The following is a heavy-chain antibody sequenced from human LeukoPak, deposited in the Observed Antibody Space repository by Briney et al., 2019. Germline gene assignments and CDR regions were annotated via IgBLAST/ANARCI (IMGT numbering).Heavy chain of an antibody. Sequence: ASVKVSCKASGYTFPSYFMHWVRQAPGQGLEWMGIINPTGGSTIYAQKFQGRVTVTRDTSTSTVHMELSGLRSEDTAVYYCARDQEGFDYWGQGTLVTVSS. CDR1: GYTFPSYF. J-gene: IGHJ4*02. CDR3: ARDQEGFDY. V-gene: IGHV1-46*01. CDR2: INPTGGST.